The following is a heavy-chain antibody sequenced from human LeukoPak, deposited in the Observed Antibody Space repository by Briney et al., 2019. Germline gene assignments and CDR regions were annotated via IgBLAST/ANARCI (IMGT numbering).Heavy chain of an antibody. CDR3: AKLPGTGPDAFDI. V-gene: IGHV3-30*18. CDR1: GFTFSSYG. J-gene: IGHJ3*02. D-gene: IGHD1-1*01. CDR2: ISYDGSNK. Sequence: PGGSLRLSCAASGFTFSSYGMHWVRQAPGKGLEWVAVISYDGSNKYYADSVKGRFTISRDNSKNTLYLQMNSLRAEDTAVYYCAKLPGTGPDAFDIWGQGTMVTVSS.